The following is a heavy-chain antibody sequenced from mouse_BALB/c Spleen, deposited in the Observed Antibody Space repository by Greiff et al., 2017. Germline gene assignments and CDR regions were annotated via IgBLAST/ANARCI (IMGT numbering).Heavy chain of an antibody. D-gene: IGHD2-14*01. CDR3: ARRYDVPWFAY. CDR1: GFTFSSYG. Sequence: EVQLVESGGDLVKPGGSLKLSCAASGFTFSSYGMSWVRQTPDKRLEWVATISSGGSYTYYPDSVKGRFTISRDNAKNTLYLQMSSLKSEDTAMYYCARRYDVPWFAYWGQGTLVTVSA. J-gene: IGHJ3*01. CDR2: ISSGGSYT. V-gene: IGHV5-6*01.